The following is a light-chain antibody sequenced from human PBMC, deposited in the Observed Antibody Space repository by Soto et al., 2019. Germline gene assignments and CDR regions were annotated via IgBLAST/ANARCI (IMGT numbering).Light chain of an antibody. J-gene: IGKJ4*01. V-gene: IGKV3-11*01. CDR1: QSVSRY. Sequence: EIVLTQSPATLSLSPGERATLSCRASQSVSRYLAWYQQKPGQAPRLLIYDASSRATGIPARFSGSGSGTGFTLTISSLEPEDFAVYYCQQRSNWPPALTFGGGTKVEIK. CDR3: QQRSNWPPALT. CDR2: DAS.